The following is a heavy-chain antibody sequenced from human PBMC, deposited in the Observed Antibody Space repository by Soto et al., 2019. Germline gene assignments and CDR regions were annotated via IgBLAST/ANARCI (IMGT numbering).Heavy chain of an antibody. CDR1: GFTFSSYG. V-gene: IGHV3-30*18. J-gene: IGHJ6*02. CDR2: ISYDGSNK. D-gene: IGHD3-9*01. CDR3: AKDTTGGQLRYFEWLLYYYYGMDV. Sequence: VGSLRLSCAASGFTFSSYGMHWVRQAPGKGLEWVAVISYDGSNKYYADSVKGRFTISRDNSKNTLYLQMNSLRAEDTAVYYCAKDTTGGQLRYFEWLLYYYYGMDVWGQGTTVTVSS.